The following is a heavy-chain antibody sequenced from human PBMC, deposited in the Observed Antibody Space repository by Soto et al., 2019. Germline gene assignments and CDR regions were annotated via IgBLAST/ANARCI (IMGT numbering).Heavy chain of an antibody. CDR2: IIPIFGTA. D-gene: IGHD2-21*02. Sequence: AASVKVSCKASGGTFSSYAISWVRQAPGQGLEWMGGIIPIFGTANYAQKFQGRVTITADESTSTAYMELSSLRSEDTAVYYCARDRRPVVVTAYDAFDIWGQGTMVTVSS. J-gene: IGHJ3*02. CDR1: GGTFSSYA. V-gene: IGHV1-69*13. CDR3: ARDRRPVVVTAYDAFDI.